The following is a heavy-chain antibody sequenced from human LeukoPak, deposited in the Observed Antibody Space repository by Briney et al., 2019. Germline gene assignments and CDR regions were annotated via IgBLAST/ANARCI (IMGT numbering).Heavy chain of an antibody. V-gene: IGHV3-15*01. CDR1: GFTFTNAW. CDR2: IKSKTDGETT. J-gene: IGHJ4*02. Sequence: GGSLRLSCVDSGFTFTNAWMSWVRQAPGKGLEWIGRIKSKTDGETTNYAEPVRGRFTISRDDSKSAVYLQMDSLKLEDTAVYYCTTDLGTYYHGSQRLIPIDYWGQGTLVTVSS. CDR3: TTDLGTYYHGSQRLIPIDY. D-gene: IGHD3-10*01.